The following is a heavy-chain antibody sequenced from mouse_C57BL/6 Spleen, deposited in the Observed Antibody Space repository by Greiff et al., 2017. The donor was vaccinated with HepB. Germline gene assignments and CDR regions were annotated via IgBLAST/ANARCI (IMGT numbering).Heavy chain of an antibody. CDR3: ARGGNWDYFDY. CDR2: IYPGDGDT. J-gene: IGHJ2*01. CDR1: GYAFSSSW. V-gene: IGHV1-82*01. Sequence: QVQLQQSGPELVKPGASVKISCKASGYAFSSSWMNWVKQRPGKGLEWIGRIYPGDGDTNYNGKFKGKATLTADKSSSTAYMQLSSLTSADSAVYFCARGGNWDYFDYWGQGTTLTVSS. D-gene: IGHD4-1*01.